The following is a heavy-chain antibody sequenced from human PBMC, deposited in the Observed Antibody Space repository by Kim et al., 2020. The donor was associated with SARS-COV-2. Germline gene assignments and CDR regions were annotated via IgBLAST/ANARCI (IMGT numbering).Heavy chain of an antibody. Sequence: ASVKVSCKASGYTFTSYAMHWVRQAPGQRLEWMGWINAGNGNTKYSQKFQGRVTITRDTSASTAYMELSSLRSEDTAVYYCARALGYCSSTSCLRYYYYYYGMDVWGKGTTVTVSS. D-gene: IGHD2-2*01. V-gene: IGHV1-3*01. CDR3: ARALGYCSSTSCLRYYYYYYGMDV. CDR1: GYTFTSYA. J-gene: IGHJ6*04. CDR2: INAGNGNT.